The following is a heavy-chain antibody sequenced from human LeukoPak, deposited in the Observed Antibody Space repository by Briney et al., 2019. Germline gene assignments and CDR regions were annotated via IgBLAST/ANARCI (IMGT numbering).Heavy chain of an antibody. D-gene: IGHD7-27*01. Sequence: HGKSLKISCKGSGYSFTSYWIGWVRQMTGKGLEWIGIIYPGDSDTRYSASFQGQVTISADKSLSTAYLQWSSLKASGPALYYCERRSAGEIDYWGQGTLVTVSS. V-gene: IGHV5-51*01. CDR2: IYPGDSDT. J-gene: IGHJ4*02. CDR3: ERRSAGEIDY. CDR1: GYSFTSYW.